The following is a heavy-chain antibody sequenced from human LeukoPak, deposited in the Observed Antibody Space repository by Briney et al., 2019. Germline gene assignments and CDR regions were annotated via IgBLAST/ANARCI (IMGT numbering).Heavy chain of an antibody. CDR2: ISWNSGSI. CDR1: GFTFDDYA. V-gene: IGHV3-9*01. Sequence: GRSLRLSCAASGFTFDDYAMHWVQQAPGKGLEWVSGISWNSGSIGYADSVKGRFTISRDNAKNSLYLQMNSLRAEDTALYYCAKDRSSGYYDAFDIWGQGTMVTVSS. J-gene: IGHJ3*02. D-gene: IGHD3-22*01. CDR3: AKDRSSGYYDAFDI.